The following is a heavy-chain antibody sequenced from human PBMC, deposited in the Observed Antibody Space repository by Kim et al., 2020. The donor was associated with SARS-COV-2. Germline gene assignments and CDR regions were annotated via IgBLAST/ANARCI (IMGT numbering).Heavy chain of an antibody. CDR2: ISGSGGST. J-gene: IGHJ4*02. CDR1: GFTFSSYA. Sequence: GGSLRLSCAASGFTFSSYAMSWVRQAPGKGLEWVSAISGSGGSTYYADSVKGRFTISRDNSKNTLYLQMNSLRAEDTAVYYCANQKYSSSWYSVAFDYWGQGTLVTVSS. V-gene: IGHV3-23*01. CDR3: ANQKYSSSWYSVAFDY. D-gene: IGHD6-13*01.